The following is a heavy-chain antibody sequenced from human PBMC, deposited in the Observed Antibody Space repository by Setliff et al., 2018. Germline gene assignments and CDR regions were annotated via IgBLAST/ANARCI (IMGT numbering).Heavy chain of an antibody. CDR1: GFTFRDYA. CDR3: TKDRVYDTTYYFDH. D-gene: IGHD3-9*01. CDR2: ITGKDFSA. V-gene: IGHV3-23*01. Sequence: GGSLRLSCAASGFTFRDYAIDWVRQAPGKGLEWVPTITGKDFSAYYADSVTGRFTISRDNSKNMVYLQMNSLRAEDTAVYYCTKDRVYDTTYYFDHWGQGTLVTVSS. J-gene: IGHJ4*02.